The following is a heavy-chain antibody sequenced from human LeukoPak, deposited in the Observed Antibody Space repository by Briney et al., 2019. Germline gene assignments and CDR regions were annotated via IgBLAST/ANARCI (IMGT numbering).Heavy chain of an antibody. V-gene: IGHV3-74*01. D-gene: IGHD1-7*01. CDR3: ARDTKTTLDY. Sequence: GGSLRLSCAASGFTFSGNWMHWVRQRPGKGLVWISRINTDGRSTWYADFVKGRFTISRDNANNTLYLQMNRLRAEDTAVYYRARDTKTTLDYWGQGTLVTVSS. CDR1: GFTFSGNW. CDR2: INTDGRST. J-gene: IGHJ4*02.